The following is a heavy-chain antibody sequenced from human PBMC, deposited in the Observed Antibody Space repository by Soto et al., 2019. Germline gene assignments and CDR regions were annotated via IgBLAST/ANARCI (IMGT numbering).Heavy chain of an antibody. V-gene: IGHV1-3*01. D-gene: IGHD6-19*01. CDR3: ARDLSIAVAGTYYFDY. Sequence: QVQLVQSGAEVKKPGASVKVSCKASGYTFTSYAMHWVRQAPGQRLEWMGWINAGNGNTKYSQKLQGRVTITRDTSASTAYMELSSLRSEDTAVYYCARDLSIAVAGTYYFDYWGQGTLVTVSS. CDR2: INAGNGNT. J-gene: IGHJ4*02. CDR1: GYTFTSYA.